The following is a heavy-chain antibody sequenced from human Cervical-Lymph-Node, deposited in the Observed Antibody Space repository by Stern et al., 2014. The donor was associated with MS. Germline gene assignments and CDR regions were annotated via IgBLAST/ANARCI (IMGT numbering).Heavy chain of an antibody. CDR3: ARGSGRDFFDY. CDR2: IYPGASDA. CDR1: GYSFPNYW. D-gene: IGHD3-3*01. J-gene: IGHJ4*02. V-gene: IGHV5-51*01. Sequence: EVQLVQSGAEVKKPGESLKISCKGSGYSFPNYWIGWVRQMPGKDLAYMGIIYPGASDARYSPSFQGQVTFSADKSTDTAYLQWNSLKVSDTAMYYCARGSGRDFFDYWGQGALVTVSS.